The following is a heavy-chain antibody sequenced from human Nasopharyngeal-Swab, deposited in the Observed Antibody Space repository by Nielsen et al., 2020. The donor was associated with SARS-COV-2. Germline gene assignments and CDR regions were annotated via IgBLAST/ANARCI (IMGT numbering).Heavy chain of an antibody. Sequence: ASVKVSCKASGYTFTSYGISWVRQAPGQGLEWMGWISAYNGNTNYAQKLQGRVTMTTDTSTSTAYMELRSLRSDDTAVYYCARSPRSSWYGDYGMDVWGQRTTVTVSS. CDR2: ISAYNGNT. V-gene: IGHV1-18*01. CDR1: GYTFTSYG. D-gene: IGHD6-13*01. J-gene: IGHJ6*02. CDR3: ARSPRSSWYGDYGMDV.